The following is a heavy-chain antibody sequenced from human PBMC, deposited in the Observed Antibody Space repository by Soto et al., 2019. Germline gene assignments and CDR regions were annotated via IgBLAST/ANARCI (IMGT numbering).Heavy chain of an antibody. Sequence: QVQLQESGPGLVKPSQTLSLTCTVSGGSISSDGYYWSWIRQHPGKGLEWIGYIYYSGSTYYNPSLTSRVTVSLATSKNQFSLKLSSVTAADPAVYYCARGAIVGAPYYFDYWGQGTLVTVSS. D-gene: IGHD1-26*01. J-gene: IGHJ4*02. V-gene: IGHV4-31*03. CDR3: ARGAIVGAPYYFDY. CDR2: IYYSGST. CDR1: GGSISSDGYY.